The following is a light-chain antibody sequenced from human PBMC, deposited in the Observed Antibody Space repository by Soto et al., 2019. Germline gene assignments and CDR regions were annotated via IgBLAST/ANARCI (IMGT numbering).Light chain of an antibody. V-gene: IGKV3-20*01. CDR3: QQYATSPGT. J-gene: IGKJ1*01. CDR1: QSVSSSY. Sequence: EIVLTQSPGTLSLSPGEIATLSFSASQSVSSSYLAWYQQKPGQAPSLLIFGASSRATGIPDRFSGSGSGTDFTLTISGLEPEDFAVYYCQQYATSPGTFGQGTKVDIK. CDR2: GAS.